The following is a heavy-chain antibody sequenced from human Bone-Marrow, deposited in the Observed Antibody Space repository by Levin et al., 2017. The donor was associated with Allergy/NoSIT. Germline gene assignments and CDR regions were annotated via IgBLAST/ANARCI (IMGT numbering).Heavy chain of an antibody. J-gene: IGHJ5*02. Sequence: GESLKISCKSSGYTFTDYIHWVRLAPGQGLEWMGRINSNSGATNYAQRFQGRVTVTRDTSVRTTYMDLRSLQSDDTALYFCAGSPTERLSGDTGGYFDPWGQGTLVTVSS. CDR2: INSNSGAT. D-gene: IGHD1-26*01. V-gene: IGHV1-2*06. CDR1: GYTFTDY. CDR3: AGSPTERLSGDTGGYFDP.